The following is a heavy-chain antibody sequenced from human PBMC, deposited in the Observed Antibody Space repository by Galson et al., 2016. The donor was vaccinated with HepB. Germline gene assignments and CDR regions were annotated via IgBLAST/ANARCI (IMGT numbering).Heavy chain of an antibody. CDR1: GFSFSNYN. D-gene: IGHD3-10*01. CDR2: ISSSSTTI. V-gene: IGHV3-48*02. Sequence: SLRLSCAASGFSFSNYNMNWVRQTPGKGLEWVSFISSSSTTIYYADSVKGRFTISRDNAKNSLYLQMNSLRDEDTAVYYCARDGQLWFGESRLPAWYFDLWGQGTMVTVSS. CDR3: ARDGQLWFGESRLPAWYFDL. J-gene: IGHJ3*01.